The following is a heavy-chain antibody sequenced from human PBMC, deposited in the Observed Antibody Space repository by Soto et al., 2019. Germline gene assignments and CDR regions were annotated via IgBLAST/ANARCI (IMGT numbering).Heavy chain of an antibody. V-gene: IGHV3-23*01. J-gene: IGHJ4*02. CDR1: GFTFSSYT. CDR3: AKGSANSRPYYFDY. D-gene: IGHD6-6*01. CDR2: LSGGSTST. Sequence: PGGSLRLSCAASGFTFSSYTMSWVRQAPGKGLEWVSALSGGSTSTYYADSVKGRFTISRDNSQNTLYLQMSTLGAEDTAVYYCAKGSANSRPYYFDYWGQGTLVTVAS.